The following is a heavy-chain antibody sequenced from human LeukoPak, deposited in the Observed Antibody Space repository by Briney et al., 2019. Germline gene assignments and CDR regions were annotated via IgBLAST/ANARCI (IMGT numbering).Heavy chain of an antibody. Sequence: PSLAVSRACTVSGGAIRNSYWSWIGPPAGKGREWGGRIFTTGSTNYNPTLKSPVTMSIDSSKIQFSLKMTSVTAADTAVYYCARDGVPLTNLVARPFHPWGQGTLVTVSS. J-gene: IGHJ1*01. CDR3: ARDGVPLTNLVARPFHP. CDR1: GGAIRNSY. CDR2: IFTTGST. V-gene: IGHV4-4*07. D-gene: IGHD1-14*01.